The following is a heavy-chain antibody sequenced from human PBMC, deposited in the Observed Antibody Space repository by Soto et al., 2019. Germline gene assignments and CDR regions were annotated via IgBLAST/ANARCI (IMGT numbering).Heavy chain of an antibody. D-gene: IGHD5-12*01. J-gene: IGHJ4*02. CDR1: GFIFSDYA. CDR3: AKGVEGYVVSSFDS. V-gene: IGHV3-23*01. Sequence: GGSMRLSCAASGFIFSDYAMTWVRQKKGKGLEWVSAITSSGSSTYFADSLKGRITISRDNSKNTLSLQMDSLRVEDTAIYYCAKGVEGYVVSSFDSWGQGALVTVSS. CDR2: ITSSGSST.